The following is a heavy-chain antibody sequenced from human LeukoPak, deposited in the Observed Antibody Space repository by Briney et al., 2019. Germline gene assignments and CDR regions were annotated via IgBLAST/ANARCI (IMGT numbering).Heavy chain of an antibody. Sequence: GGSLRLSCTASGFTFRDYYMTWIRQAPGKGLEWVSYITNSGSRTYNAASVTGRFTIPRDNAKNSLYLQMDSLRAEDTAVYYCARAFNDGFDIWGQGTVVTVSS. J-gene: IGHJ3*02. V-gene: IGHV3-11*04. CDR1: GFTFRDYY. CDR2: ITNSGSRT. CDR3: ARAFNDGFDI.